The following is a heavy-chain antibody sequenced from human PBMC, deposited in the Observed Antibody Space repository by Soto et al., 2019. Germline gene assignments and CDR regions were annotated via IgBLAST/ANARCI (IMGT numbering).Heavy chain of an antibody. CDR2: INGGGVST. D-gene: IGHD3-22*01. V-gene: IGHV3-23*01. CDR3: ARLLYYYESSGYGAFDI. J-gene: IGHJ3*02. CDR1: GFTFRNYA. Sequence: GSLRLSCAASGFTFRNYAMSWARQTPEKGLEWVSAINGGGVSTYYADSVKGRFTISRDNAKNSLYLQMNSLRAEDTAVYYCARLLYYYESSGYGAFDIWGQGTMVTVSS.